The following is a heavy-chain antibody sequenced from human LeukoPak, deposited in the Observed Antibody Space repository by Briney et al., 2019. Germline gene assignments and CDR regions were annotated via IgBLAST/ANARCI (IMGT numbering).Heavy chain of an antibody. CDR3: ARQAIRGVNSWFDP. CDR2: MSFDGTTK. J-gene: IGHJ5*02. D-gene: IGHD3-10*01. Sequence: GGSLRLSCAAPGFNFSVSSMHWVRQAPGKGLEWVAVMSFDGTTKLYAHSLKGRSTISRDNSKNTVYLQMRSLRPEDTAVYFCARQAIRGVNSWFDPWGQGTLVTVSS. CDR1: GFNFSVSS. V-gene: IGHV3-30*04.